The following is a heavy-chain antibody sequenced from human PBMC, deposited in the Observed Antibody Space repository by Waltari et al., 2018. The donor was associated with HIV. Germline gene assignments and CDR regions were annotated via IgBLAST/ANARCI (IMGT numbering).Heavy chain of an antibody. CDR1: GGSISSSSYY. D-gene: IGHD6-13*01. Sequence: QLQLQESGPGLVKPSETLSLTCTVSGGSISSSSYYWGWIRQPPGKGLEWIGSIYYSGVTYSNPSLKSRVTISVDTSKNQFSLKLSSVTAADTAVYYCARHLKYSSSWYGWFDPWGQGTLVTVSS. V-gene: IGHV4-39*01. CDR2: IYYSGVT. J-gene: IGHJ5*02. CDR3: ARHLKYSSSWYGWFDP.